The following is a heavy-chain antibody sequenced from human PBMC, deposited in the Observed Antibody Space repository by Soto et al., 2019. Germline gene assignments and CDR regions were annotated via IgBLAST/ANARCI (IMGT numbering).Heavy chain of an antibody. Sequence: SVKVSCKASGGTFSSYAISWVRQAPGQGLEWMGGIIPIFGTANYAQKFQGRVTITADESTSTAYMELSSLRSEDTAVYYCARAPRGGSYSASAYYFDYWGQGTLVTVSS. CDR2: IIPIFGTA. CDR3: ARAPRGGSYSASAYYFDY. D-gene: IGHD1-26*01. V-gene: IGHV1-69*13. CDR1: GGTFSSYA. J-gene: IGHJ4*02.